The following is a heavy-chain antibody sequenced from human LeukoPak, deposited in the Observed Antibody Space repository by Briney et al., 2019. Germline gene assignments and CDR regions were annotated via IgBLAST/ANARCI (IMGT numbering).Heavy chain of an antibody. CDR2: MKSKRDGGAT. CDR1: GFTFTNAW. CDR3: TTDRREWGIGDIDY. V-gene: IGHV3-15*05. D-gene: IGHD3-10*01. J-gene: IGHJ4*02. Sequence: PGGSLRLSCEASGFTFTNAWMNWVRQAPGKGPEWVGRMKSKRDGGATEYAAPVKGRFTISRDDSKNTLYLQMNSLKTEDTAVYYCTTDRREWGIGDIDYWGQGTLVTVSS.